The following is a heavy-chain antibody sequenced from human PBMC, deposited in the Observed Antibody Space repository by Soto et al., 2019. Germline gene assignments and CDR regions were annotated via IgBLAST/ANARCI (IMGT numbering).Heavy chain of an antibody. J-gene: IGHJ5*02. Sequence: SETLSLTCTVSGGSISSYYWSWIRQPPGKGLEWIGYIYYSGSTNYNPPLKSRVTISVDTSKNQFSLKLSSVTAADTAVYYCAGSGPCGDCYHNCFDPWGQGTRVTVSS. CDR1: GGSISSYY. D-gene: IGHD2-21*02. CDR3: AGSGPCGDCYHNCFDP. V-gene: IGHV4-59*01. CDR2: IYYSGST.